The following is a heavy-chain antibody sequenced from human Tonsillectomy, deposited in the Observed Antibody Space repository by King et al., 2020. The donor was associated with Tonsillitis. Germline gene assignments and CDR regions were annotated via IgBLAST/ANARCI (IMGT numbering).Heavy chain of an antibody. D-gene: IGHD1-26*01. V-gene: IGHV3-53*02. CDR2: IYSGGST. CDR1: GFTVSSNY. Sequence: VQLVETGGGLIQPGGSLRLSCAASGFTVSSNYMTWVRQAPGKGLEWVSVIYSGGSTYYADSVKGRFTISRDNSKNTLYLQMNSLRAEDTAVYYCARDLMGATARIDYWCQGTRVTVSA. J-gene: IGHJ4*02. CDR3: ARDLMGATARIDY.